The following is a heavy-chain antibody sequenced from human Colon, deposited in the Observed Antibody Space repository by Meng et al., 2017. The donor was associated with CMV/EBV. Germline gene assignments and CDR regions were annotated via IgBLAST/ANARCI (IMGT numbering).Heavy chain of an antibody. D-gene: IGHD2-2*01. V-gene: IGHV4-4*07. J-gene: IGHJ4*02. CDR2: IDKSGTT. CDR3: AREKSSCTSSTCYGVDS. Sequence: QVSLQESGPGLVKPSGTLSLNCIVVDGSISGYSWSWIRQPAGKGLEWIGRIDKSGTTHYNPSLKSRVTLSLDTSKDQFSLKLTSVTSADTAVYYCAREKSSCTSSTCYGVDSWGQGTPVTVSS. CDR1: DGSISGYS.